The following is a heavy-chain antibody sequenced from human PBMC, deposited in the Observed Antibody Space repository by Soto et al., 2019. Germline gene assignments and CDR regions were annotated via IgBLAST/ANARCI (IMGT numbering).Heavy chain of an antibody. V-gene: IGHV3-23*01. CDR3: AKERPVSRVAYAWGDV. J-gene: IGHJ6*04. CDR1: GFTFSSYA. CDR2: ISGSGGST. Sequence: GGSLRLCCAASGFTFSSYAMSWVRQAPGTGLEWVSVISGSGGSTYFADSVKGRFTISRDNSKNTLYLQMNSLRAEDTAVYYCAKERPVSRVAYAWGDVWGKGTTVTVSS. D-gene: IGHD3-16*01.